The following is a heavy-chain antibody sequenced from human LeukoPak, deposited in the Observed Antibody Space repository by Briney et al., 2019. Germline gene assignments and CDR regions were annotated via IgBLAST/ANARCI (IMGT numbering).Heavy chain of an antibody. D-gene: IGHD5-18*01. V-gene: IGHV4-59*01. Sequence: SETLSLTCTVSGGSINSYYWSWIRQPPGKGLEWIGYIYYSGSTNYNPSLKSRVTISVDTSKNQFSLKLSSVTAADTAVYYCARNLDTAMSPFDYWGQGTLVPVSS. CDR1: GGSINSYY. J-gene: IGHJ4*02. CDR3: ARNLDTAMSPFDY. CDR2: IYYSGST.